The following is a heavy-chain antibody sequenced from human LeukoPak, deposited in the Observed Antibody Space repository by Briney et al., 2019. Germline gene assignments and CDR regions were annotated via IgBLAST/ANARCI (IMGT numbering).Heavy chain of an antibody. CDR1: GGSISSNY. J-gene: IGHJ4*02. D-gene: IGHD4-17*01. CDR2: IYYSGTT. Sequence: PSETLSLTCTVSGGSISSNYWSWIRQPPGRGLEWIGYIYYSGTTNYNPSLKSRVTISVDTSKNQLSLKLSSVTAADTAVYYCARGDYGDYVGMHYWGQGTLVTVSS. V-gene: IGHV4-59*01. CDR3: ARGDYGDYVGMHY.